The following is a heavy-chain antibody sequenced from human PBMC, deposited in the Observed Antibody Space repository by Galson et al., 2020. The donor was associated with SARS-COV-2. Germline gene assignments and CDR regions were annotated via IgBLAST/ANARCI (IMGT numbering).Heavy chain of an antibody. Sequence: KVSCRGSRYSFISYWISWVRQMPGRGLEWMGRVYPTDSYTIYSPAFQGRVTISADKSIDTAYLQWSSLEASDSAMYYCVTSSSNSHYDYYMDVWGQGTTVTVSS. V-gene: IGHV5-10-1*01. D-gene: IGHD2-2*01. CDR3: VTSSSNSHYDYYMDV. CDR1: RYSFISYW. J-gene: IGHJ6*03. CDR2: VYPTDSYT.